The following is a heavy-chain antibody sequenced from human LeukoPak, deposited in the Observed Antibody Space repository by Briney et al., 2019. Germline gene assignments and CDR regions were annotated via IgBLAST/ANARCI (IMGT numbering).Heavy chain of an antibody. CDR2: IYYSGST. CDR3: ARWNDGGGFFDY. CDR1: GGSISSYY. J-gene: IGHJ4*02. Sequence: SETLSLTCTVSGGSISSYYWSWIRQPPGKGLEWIGYIYYSGSTNYNPSLKSRVTISVDRSKNQFSLKLSSVTAADTAVYYCARWNDGGGFFDYWGQGTLVTVSS. D-gene: IGHD1-1*01. V-gene: IGHV4-59*12.